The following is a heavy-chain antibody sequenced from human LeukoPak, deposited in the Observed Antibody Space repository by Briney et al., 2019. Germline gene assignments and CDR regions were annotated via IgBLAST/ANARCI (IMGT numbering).Heavy chain of an antibody. Sequence: SETLTLTCTVSGGSISSCPYYWTWIRQPAWKVLEWIGRIYNSGITNYNPSLKSRVTISLDTSKNQFSLRLRSVAAADTADYYCARVDGYIYVPDFWGQGNLVSVSS. V-gene: IGHV4-61*02. CDR3: ARVDGYIYVPDF. D-gene: IGHD5-18*01. CDR1: GGSISSCPYY. J-gene: IGHJ4*02. CDR2: IYNSGIT.